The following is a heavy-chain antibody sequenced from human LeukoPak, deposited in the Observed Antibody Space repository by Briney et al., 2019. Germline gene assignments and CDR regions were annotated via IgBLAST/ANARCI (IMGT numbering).Heavy chain of an antibody. CDR3: AKDSLADIDY. CDR1: GFIFSTYG. J-gene: IGHJ4*02. V-gene: IGHV3-30*02. Sequence: GGSLRLSCAASGFIFSTYGMYWVRQAPGKGLEWVAFIRHDGSIKNYADSVKGRSTIPRGNSKNTLYLQMNSLRAEDTAVYYCAKDSLADIDYWGQGTLVTVSS. CDR2: IRHDGSIK. D-gene: IGHD3-16*01.